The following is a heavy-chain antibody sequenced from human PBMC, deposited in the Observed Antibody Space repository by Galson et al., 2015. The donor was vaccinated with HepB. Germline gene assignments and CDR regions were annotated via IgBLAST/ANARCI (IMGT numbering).Heavy chain of an antibody. V-gene: IGHV3-30*04. CDR2: ISYEGSKK. J-gene: IGHJ5*02. CDR3: ARGRLPGGFDWFDP. CDR1: GFTFSTYA. D-gene: IGHD3-10*01. Sequence: SLRLSCAASGFTFSTYAMHWVRQAPGKGLEWVAVISYEGSKKYYSDSVQGRFTISRDNSKNTLYLQMNSLRGEDTAVYYCARGRLPGGFDWFDPWGQGTLVTVSS.